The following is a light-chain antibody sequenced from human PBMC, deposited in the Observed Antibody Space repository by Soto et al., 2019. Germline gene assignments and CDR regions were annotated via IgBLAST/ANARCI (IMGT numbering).Light chain of an antibody. Sequence: QSVLTQPASVSGSPGQSITISCSGTTNDVDDYKYFSWYQQHPGKAPTLLIFDVSHRPSRASNRFSGSKSANTASLTISRLQAEDEADYYCNAYTKNNSQVFGGGTKVTVL. CDR3: NAYTKNNSQV. J-gene: IGLJ3*02. CDR1: TNDVDDYKY. V-gene: IGLV2-14*03. CDR2: DVS.